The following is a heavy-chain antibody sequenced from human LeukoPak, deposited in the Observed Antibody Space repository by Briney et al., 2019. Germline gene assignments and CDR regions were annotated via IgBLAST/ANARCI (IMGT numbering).Heavy chain of an antibody. CDR1: GFTFSSYA. J-gene: IGHJ4*02. D-gene: IGHD3-16*01. CDR3: ARARGLFGEYYFDY. CDR2: ISYDGSNK. V-gene: IGHV3-30-3*01. Sequence: GGSLRLSCAASGFTFSSYAMHWVRQAPGKGLEWVAVISYDGSNKYYADSVKGRFTISSDNSKNTLYLQMNSLRAEDTAVYYCARARGLFGEYYFDYWGQGTLVTVSS.